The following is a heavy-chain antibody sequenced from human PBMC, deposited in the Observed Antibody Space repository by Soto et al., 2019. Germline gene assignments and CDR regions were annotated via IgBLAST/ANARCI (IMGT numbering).Heavy chain of an antibody. CDR3: VKDFCGGDCYPESTMDY. Sequence: LRLSCSASGFTFSSYAMHWVRQAPGKGLEYVSAISSNGGSTYYADSVKGRFTISRDNSKNTLYLQMSSLRAEDTAVYYCVKDFCGGDCYPESTMDYWAQGTMVTVSS. CDR1: GFTFSSYA. V-gene: IGHV3-64D*06. D-gene: IGHD2-21*02. CDR2: ISSNGGST. J-gene: IGHJ4*02.